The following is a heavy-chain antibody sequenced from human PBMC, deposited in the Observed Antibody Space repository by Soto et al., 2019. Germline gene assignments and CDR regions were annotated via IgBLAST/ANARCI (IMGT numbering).Heavy chain of an antibody. CDR3: AREKGGQLWPENYFDY. CDR1: GGSISSGDYY. V-gene: IGHV4-30-4*01. J-gene: IGHJ4*02. Sequence: QVQLQESGPGLVKPSQTLSLTCTVSGGSISSGDYYWSWIRQPPGKGLEWIGYIYYSGSTYYNPSLKSRVTISVDTSKNQFSLKLSSVTAADTAVYYCAREKGGQLWPENYFDYWGQGTLVTVSS. CDR2: IYYSGST. D-gene: IGHD5-18*01.